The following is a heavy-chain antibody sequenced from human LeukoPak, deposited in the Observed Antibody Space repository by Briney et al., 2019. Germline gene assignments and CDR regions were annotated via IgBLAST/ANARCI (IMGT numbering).Heavy chain of an antibody. D-gene: IGHD3-9*01. CDR3: ARAGPLRYFDWLHIPAVDY. CDR2: ISSNGGST. V-gene: IGHV3-64*01. Sequence: PGGSLRLSCAASGFTFSSYAMHWVRQAPGKGLEYVSAISSNGGSTYYANSVKGRFTISRDNSKNTLYLQMGSLRAEDMAVYYCARAGPLRYFDWLHIPAVDYWGQGTLVTVSS. J-gene: IGHJ4*02. CDR1: GFTFSSYA.